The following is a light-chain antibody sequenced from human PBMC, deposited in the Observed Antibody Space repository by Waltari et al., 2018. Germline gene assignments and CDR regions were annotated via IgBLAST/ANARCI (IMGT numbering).Light chain of an antibody. CDR1: SSDVGRY. CDR2: EVT. CDR3: STYAGNDKLV. Sequence: QSALTQPPPASGSPGQSATISCTATSSDVGRYVSCYQQHPGRAPKVLIFEVTKRPSGVPHRFAASGSGNTASLTVSGLQAEDEADYYCSTYAGNDKLVFGGGTKLTVL. V-gene: IGLV2-8*01. J-gene: IGLJ3*02.